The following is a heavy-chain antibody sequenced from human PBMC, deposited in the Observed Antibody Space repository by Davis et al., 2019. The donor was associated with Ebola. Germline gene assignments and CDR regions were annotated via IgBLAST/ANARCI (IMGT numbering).Heavy chain of an antibody. Sequence: PGGSLRLSCPASGFTFGDYAMSWFRQAPGKGLEWVGFIRSKAYGGTTEYAASVKGRFTISRDDSKSIAYLQMNSLKTEDTAVYYCTRELGYGLSPGTDPWGQGTLVTVSS. CDR3: TRELGYGLSPGTDP. V-gene: IGHV3-49*03. D-gene: IGHD5-12*01. CDR1: GFTFGDYA. J-gene: IGHJ5*02. CDR2: IRSKAYGGTT.